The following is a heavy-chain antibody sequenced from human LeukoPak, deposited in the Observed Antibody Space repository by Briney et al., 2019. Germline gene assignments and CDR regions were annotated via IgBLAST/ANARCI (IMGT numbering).Heavy chain of an antibody. V-gene: IGHV3-23*01. J-gene: IGHJ2*01. CDR2: ISGSGGST. Sequence: GGSLRLSCAASGFTFSSYAMSWVRQAPGKGLEWVSAISGSGGSTYYADSVKGRFTISRDNSKNTLYLQMNSLRAEDTAVYCCAKLYYYDSSGYRVPHWYFDLWGRGTLVTVSS. CDR1: GFTFSSYA. D-gene: IGHD3-22*01. CDR3: AKLYYYDSSGYRVPHWYFDL.